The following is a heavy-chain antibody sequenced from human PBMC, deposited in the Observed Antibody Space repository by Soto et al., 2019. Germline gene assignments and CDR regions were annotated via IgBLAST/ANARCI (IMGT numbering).Heavy chain of an antibody. D-gene: IGHD3-3*01. CDR2: IYYSGST. Sequence: SETLSLTCTVSGGSISSYYWSWIRQPPGKGLEWIGYIYYSGSTNYNPSLKSRVTISVDTSKNQFSLKLSSVTAADTAVYYCARHKAIFGVPIGARRPYYYGMDVWGQGTTVTVSS. CDR1: GGSISSYY. V-gene: IGHV4-59*08. J-gene: IGHJ6*02. CDR3: ARHKAIFGVPIGARRPYYYGMDV.